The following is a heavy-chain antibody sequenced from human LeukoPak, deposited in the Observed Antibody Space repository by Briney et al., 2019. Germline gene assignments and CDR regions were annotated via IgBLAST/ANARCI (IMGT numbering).Heavy chain of an antibody. CDR1: GGTFSSYA. CDR3: ARDDTHYGSSGSFYDAFDI. V-gene: IGHV1-69*06. Sequence: ASVKVSCKASGGTFSSYAISWVRQAPGQGLEWMGGIIPIFGTANDAQKFQGRVTITADKSTSTAYMELSSLRSDDTAVYYCARDDTHYGSSGSFYDAFDIWGQGTMVTVSS. J-gene: IGHJ3*02. D-gene: IGHD3-22*01. CDR2: IIPIFGTA.